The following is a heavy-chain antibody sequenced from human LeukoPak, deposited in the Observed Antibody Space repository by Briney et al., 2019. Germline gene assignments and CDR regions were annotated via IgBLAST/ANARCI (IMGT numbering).Heavy chain of an antibody. J-gene: IGHJ4*02. CDR3: ARDLSSDQMLYDY. Sequence: PGGSLRLSCAASGFTFSNYAMNWVRQAPGKGLEWVSVIRSSGSGGSTYYADSVKGRFTISRDNSKDTLYLQMDSLRAEDMAVYFCARDLSSDQMLYDYWGQGTLVTVSS. D-gene: IGHD2-2*02. CDR1: GFTFSNYA. CDR2: IRSSGSGGST. V-gene: IGHV3-23*01.